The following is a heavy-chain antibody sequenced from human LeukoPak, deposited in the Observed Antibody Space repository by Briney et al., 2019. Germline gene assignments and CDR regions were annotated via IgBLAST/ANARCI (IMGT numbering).Heavy chain of an antibody. J-gene: IGHJ4*02. V-gene: IGHV3-23*01. D-gene: IGHD4-17*01. Sequence: QPGGSLRLSCAASGFTFSSYAMSWVRQAPGKGLEWVSAISGSGGSTYYADSVKGRFTISRDNSKNTLYLQMNSLRAEDTAVYYCAKDRGYLPWTTVTIIFDYWGQGTLVTVSS. CDR2: ISGSGGST. CDR3: AKDRGYLPWTTVTIIFDY. CDR1: GFTFSSYA.